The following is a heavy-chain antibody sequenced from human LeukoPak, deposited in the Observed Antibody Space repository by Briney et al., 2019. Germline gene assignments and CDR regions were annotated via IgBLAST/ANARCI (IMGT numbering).Heavy chain of an antibody. J-gene: IGHJ5*02. CDR1: GGSISSSSYY. D-gene: IGHD3-10*01. V-gene: IGHV4-39*01. CDR2: IYYSGST. CDR3: AGTLWFGESYLNWFDP. Sequence: SETLSLTCTVSGGSISSSSYYWGWIRQPPGKGLEWIGSIYYSGSTYYNPSLKSRVTISVDTSKNQFSLKLSSVTAADTAVYYCAGTLWFGESYLNWFDPWGQGTLVTVSS.